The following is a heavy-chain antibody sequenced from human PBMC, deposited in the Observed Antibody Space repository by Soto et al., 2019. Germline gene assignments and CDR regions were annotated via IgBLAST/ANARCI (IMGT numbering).Heavy chain of an antibody. CDR1: GFTFSSYA. V-gene: IGHV3-23*01. Sequence: GGSLRLSCAASGFTFSSYAMSWVRQAPGKGLEWVSAISGSGGSTYYADSVKGRFTISRDNSKNTLYLQMNSLRAEDTAVYYCAKGTLLWFGGAYMDVWGKGTTVTVSS. CDR3: AKGTLLWFGGAYMDV. CDR2: ISGSGGST. D-gene: IGHD3-10*01. J-gene: IGHJ6*03.